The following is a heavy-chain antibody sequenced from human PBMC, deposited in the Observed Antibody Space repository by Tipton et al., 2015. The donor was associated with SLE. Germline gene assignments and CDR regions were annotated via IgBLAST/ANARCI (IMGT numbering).Heavy chain of an antibody. V-gene: IGHV4-38-2*01. J-gene: IGHJ4*02. Sequence: GLVKPSETLSLSCDVSSFSISSGYYWGWIRQPPGKGLEWIGSIYQSENSYYNPALKSRISMSIDTFKNQVFLRLNSVTAADTAVYYCARHDYDDNGYYKHYFDYWGQGTLVTVSS. CDR1: SFSISSGYY. CDR2: IYQSENS. D-gene: IGHD3-22*01. CDR3: ARHDYDDNGYYKHYFDY.